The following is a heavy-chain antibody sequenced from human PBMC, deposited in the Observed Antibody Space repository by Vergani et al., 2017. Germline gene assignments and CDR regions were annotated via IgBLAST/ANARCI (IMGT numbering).Heavy chain of an antibody. CDR3: AKDRGPTYYDYVWGSYRFLYMDV. J-gene: IGHJ6*03. CDR2: ISGSGGST. V-gene: IGHV3-23*01. D-gene: IGHD3-16*02. Sequence: EVQLLESGGGLVQPGGSLRLSCAASGFTFSSYAMSWVRQAPGKGLEWVSAISGSGGSTYYADSVKGRFTISRDNSKNTLYLQMNSLRAEDTAVYYCAKDRGPTYYDYVWGSYRFLYMDVWGKGTTVTVSS. CDR1: GFTFSSYA.